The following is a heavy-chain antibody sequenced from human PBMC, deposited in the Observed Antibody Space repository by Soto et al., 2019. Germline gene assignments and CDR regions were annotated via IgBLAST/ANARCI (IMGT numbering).Heavy chain of an antibody. CDR1: GFTFSSYG. V-gene: IGHV3-33*01. CDR2: IWYDGSNK. CDR3: AREDGTPGEDYYYYGMAV. Sequence: GGSLRLSCAASGFTFSSYGMHWVRQAPGKGLEWVAVIWYDGSNKYYADSVKGRFTISRDNSKNTLYLQMNSLRAEDTAVYYCAREDGTPGEDYYYYGMAVWGQGTSVTVSS. D-gene: IGHD3-10*01. J-gene: IGHJ6*02.